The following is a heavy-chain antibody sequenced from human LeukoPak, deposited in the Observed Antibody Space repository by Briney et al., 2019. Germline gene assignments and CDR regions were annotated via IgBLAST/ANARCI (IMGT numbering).Heavy chain of an antibody. Sequence: GGSLRLSCAASGFTVSTNYMSWVRQAPDKGLEWVAVISYHGRDMFYADSVKGRFTISRDNSKNTLYLEMNSLRPEDTAIYYCARRQGTSGYDVDYWGQGTLVTVSS. V-gene: IGHV3-30*03. J-gene: IGHJ4*02. D-gene: IGHD5-12*01. CDR2: ISYHGRDM. CDR1: GFTVSTNY. CDR3: ARRQGTSGYDVDY.